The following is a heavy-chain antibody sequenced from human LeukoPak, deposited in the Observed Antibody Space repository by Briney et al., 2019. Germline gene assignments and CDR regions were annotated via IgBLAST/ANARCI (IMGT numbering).Heavy chain of an antibody. J-gene: IGHJ4*02. D-gene: IGHD2-2*02. CDR3: AREGYMAHLDY. V-gene: IGHV3-69-1*01. Sequence: GGSLRLSCAASGFTFSDYYMSWIRQAPGKGLEWVSSIANNYIYYADSVKGRFTISGDNAQNSLYLQMNSLRADDTVVYYCAREGYMAHLDYWGQGILVTVSS. CDR2: IANNYI. CDR1: GFTFSDYY.